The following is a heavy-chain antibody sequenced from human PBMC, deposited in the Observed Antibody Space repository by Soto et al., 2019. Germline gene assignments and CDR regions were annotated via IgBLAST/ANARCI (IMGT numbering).Heavy chain of an antibody. CDR1: GGSISSYY. J-gene: IGHJ6*03. V-gene: IGHV4-59*01. CDR2: IYYSGST. CDR3: ARGRGVILTGYRYGNYYYYMDV. Sequence: SETLSLTCTVSGGSISSYYWSWIRQPPGKGLEWIGYIYYSGSTNYNPSLKSRVTISVDTSKNQFSLKLSSVTAADTAVYYCARGRGVILTGYRYGNYYYYMDVWGKGTTVTVSS. D-gene: IGHD3-9*01.